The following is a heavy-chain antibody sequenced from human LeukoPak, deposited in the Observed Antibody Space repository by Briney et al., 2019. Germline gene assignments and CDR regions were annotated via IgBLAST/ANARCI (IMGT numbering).Heavy chain of an antibody. CDR2: IRSKANSYAT. CDR3: AKDRSRITIFPNRGGRPTSFDY. V-gene: IGHV3-73*01. D-gene: IGHD3-9*01. Sequence: PGGSLRLSCAASGFTFSGSAMHWVRQASGKGLEWVGRIRSKANSYATAYAASVKGRFTISRDDSKNTLYLQMNSLRAEDTAVYYCAKDRSRITIFPNRGGRPTSFDYWGQGTLVTVSS. CDR1: GFTFSGSA. J-gene: IGHJ4*02.